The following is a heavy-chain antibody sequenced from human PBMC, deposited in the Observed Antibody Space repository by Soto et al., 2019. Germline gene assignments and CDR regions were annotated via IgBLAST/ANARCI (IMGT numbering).Heavy chain of an antibody. CDR1: GGSNSTHY. Sequence: QVQLQEVGPGLVKPSETLSLTCTVSGGSNSTHYWNWIRQPPGKGLEWIGHVHDSGDTNYNPSLRSRLISISLDTSKKLFSLKLSSVTAADTAVYFCARSTVRHAFDVWGQGAMVAVSS. V-gene: IGHV4-59*11. D-gene: IGHD4-4*01. CDR3: ARSTVRHAFDV. CDR2: VHDSGDT. J-gene: IGHJ3*01.